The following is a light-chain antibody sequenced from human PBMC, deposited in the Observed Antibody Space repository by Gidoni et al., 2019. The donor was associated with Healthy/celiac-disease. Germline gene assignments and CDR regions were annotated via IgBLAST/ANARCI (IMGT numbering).Light chain of an antibody. CDR3: QSYDSSLSGWV. V-gene: IGLV1-40*01. J-gene: IGLJ3*02. Sequence: QSVLTQPPSVSGAPGQRVTISCTGSSSTSGAGYDVHWYQQLPGTAPNLLIYGNSNRPSGVPDRFSGSKSGTSASLAITGLQAEDEADYYCQSYDSSLSGWVFGGGTKLTVL. CDR2: GNS. CDR1: SSTSGAGYD.